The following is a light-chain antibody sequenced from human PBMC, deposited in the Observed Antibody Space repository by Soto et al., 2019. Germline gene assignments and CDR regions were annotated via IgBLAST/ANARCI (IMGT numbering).Light chain of an antibody. CDR1: SSNIGAGYD. V-gene: IGLV1-40*01. CDR2: FNT. Sequence: QSVLTQPPSVSGAPGQRVTISCTGTSSNIGAGYDVHWYQQLPGTAPKLLIYFNTNRPSGVPDRFSGSKSGTSASLAITWLQAEDEADYYCQSYDSSLSASVFGGGTKLTVL. CDR3: QSYDSSLSASV. J-gene: IGLJ2*01.